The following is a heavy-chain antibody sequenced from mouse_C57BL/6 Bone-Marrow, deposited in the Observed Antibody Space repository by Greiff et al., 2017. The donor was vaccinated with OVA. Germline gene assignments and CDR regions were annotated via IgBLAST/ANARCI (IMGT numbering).Heavy chain of an antibody. CDR3: ARQEWGAY. CDR2: ISNGGGST. D-gene: IGHD1-3*01. CDR1: GFTFSDYY. Sequence: DVMLVESGGGLVQPGGSLKLSCAASGFTFSDYYMYWVRQTPEKRLEWVAYISNGGGSTYYPDTVKGRFTISRDNAKNTLYLQMSRLKSEDTAMYYCARQEWGAYWGQGTLVTVSA. V-gene: IGHV5-12*01. J-gene: IGHJ3*01.